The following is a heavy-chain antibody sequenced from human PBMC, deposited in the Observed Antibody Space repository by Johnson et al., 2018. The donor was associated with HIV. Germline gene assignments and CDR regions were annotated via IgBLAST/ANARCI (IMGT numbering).Heavy chain of an antibody. CDR3: TTPGDRWYTLVGEAAFDI. CDR2: IKSVSDDETK. CDR1: GFTVSYNY. D-gene: IGHD2-15*01. J-gene: IGHJ3*02. Sequence: VQLVESGGGLIQPGGSLRLSCVASGFTVSYNYMNWVRQAPGKGLEWVGRIKSVSDDETKDYGSPVKGRFTISRDDSSNTLYLQMNGLKTEDTAVYYCTTPGDRWYTLVGEAAFDIWGQGTMVTVSS. V-gene: IGHV3-15*01.